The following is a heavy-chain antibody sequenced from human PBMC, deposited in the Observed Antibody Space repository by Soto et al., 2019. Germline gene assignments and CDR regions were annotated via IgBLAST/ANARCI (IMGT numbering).Heavy chain of an antibody. V-gene: IGHV4-61*01. J-gene: IGHJ4*02. Sequence: SETLSLTCTVSGGSVSTGMKYWGWVRQPPGKALEFIGYMYKTRETLLNSSLKSRVTLSMETSKNQFSLTLSSVTAADTAVYYCARYRREAVAGYTLDNWGQGILVTVSS. CDR2: MYKTRET. D-gene: IGHD6-13*01. CDR3: ARYRREAVAGYTLDN. CDR1: GGSVSTGMKY.